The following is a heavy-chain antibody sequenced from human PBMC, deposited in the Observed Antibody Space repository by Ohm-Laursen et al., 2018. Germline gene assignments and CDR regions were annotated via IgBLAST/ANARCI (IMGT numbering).Heavy chain of an antibody. CDR2: IYAGGNT. D-gene: IGHD3-10*01. V-gene: IGHV3-66*01. J-gene: IGHJ4*02. Sequence: GSLRLSCAASGFTFSNSAMSWVRQAPGKGLEWVSVIYAGGNTYYADSVKGRFIISRDNSKNTVYLQMNSLRAEDTAVYYCARAGNFGGDSDYWGQGTLVTVSS. CDR3: ARAGNFGGDSDY. CDR1: GFTFSNSA.